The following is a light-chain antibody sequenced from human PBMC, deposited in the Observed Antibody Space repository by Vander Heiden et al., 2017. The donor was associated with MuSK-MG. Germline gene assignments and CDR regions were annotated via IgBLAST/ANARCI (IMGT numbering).Light chain of an antibody. Sequence: EFVLTQSPGTLSWSPVQLATRSCRASQTVAGSYIGWYQQKPGQAPRLLIYGASSRATGIPDRFSCSGSGTDFTLTISRLEPEDFAVYYCQQFSNSPGSFGQGTKLQIK. CDR3: QQFSNSPGS. J-gene: IGKJ2*04. V-gene: IGKV3-20*01. CDR2: GAS. CDR1: QTVAGSY.